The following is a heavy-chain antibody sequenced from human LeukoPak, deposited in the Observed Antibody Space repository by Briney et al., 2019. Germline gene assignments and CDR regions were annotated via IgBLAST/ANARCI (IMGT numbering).Heavy chain of an antibody. D-gene: IGHD6-19*01. CDR2: INPNSGGT. CDR3: ARYTSGWYESDY. Sequence: EASVKVSCKASGYTFTGYYMHWVRQAPGQGREWMGWINPNSGGTNYAQKFQGRVTMTRDTSINTAYMELSRLRSDDTAVYYCARYTSGWYESDYWGQGTLVTVSS. CDR1: GYTFTGYY. J-gene: IGHJ4*02. V-gene: IGHV1-2*02.